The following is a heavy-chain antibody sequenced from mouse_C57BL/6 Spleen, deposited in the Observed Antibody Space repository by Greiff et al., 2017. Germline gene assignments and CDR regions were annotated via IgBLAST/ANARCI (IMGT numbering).Heavy chain of an antibody. V-gene: IGHV5-12*01. J-gene: IGHJ3*01. CDR1: GFTFSDYY. Sequence: DVKLVESGGGLVQPGGSLKLSCAASGFTFSDYYMYWVRQTPEKRLEWVAYISNGGGSTYYPDTVKGRFTISRDNAKNTLYLQMSRLKSEDTAMYYCARHGYYGSKEGPFAYRGQGTLATVSA. CDR2: ISNGGGST. D-gene: IGHD1-1*01. CDR3: ARHGYYGSKEGPFAY.